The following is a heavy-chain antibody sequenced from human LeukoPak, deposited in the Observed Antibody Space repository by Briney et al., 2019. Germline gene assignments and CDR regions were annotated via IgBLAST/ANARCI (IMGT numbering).Heavy chain of an antibody. J-gene: IGHJ4*02. CDR1: GFTFISYG. V-gene: IGHV3-30*18. CDR3: AKGGGSSWYFGY. CDR2: ISYDGSNK. Sequence: GWAVRLSCAACGFTFISYGMHGVRQAPGKGLAGVAVISYDGSNKYYADSVKSRFTISRDNSKNTLYLQMNSLRAEDTAVYYCAKGGGSSWYFGYWGQGTLVTVSS. D-gene: IGHD6-13*01.